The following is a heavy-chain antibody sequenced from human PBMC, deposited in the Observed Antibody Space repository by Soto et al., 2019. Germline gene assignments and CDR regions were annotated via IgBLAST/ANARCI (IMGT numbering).Heavy chain of an antibody. CDR2: IYHSGST. CDR1: GVSITSSDW. CDR3: ASTLGWFGP. V-gene: IGHV4-4*02. Sequence: SETLSPTCAVSGVSITSSDWWNWVRQPPGKGLEWIGEIYHSGSTNYNPSLNSRVTISVDKSKNHFSLKLSSVTAADTAVYYCASTLGWFGPWGKGTLVTVSS. J-gene: IGHJ5*02.